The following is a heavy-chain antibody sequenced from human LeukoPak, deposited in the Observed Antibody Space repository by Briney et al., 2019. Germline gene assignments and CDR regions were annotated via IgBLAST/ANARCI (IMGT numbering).Heavy chain of an antibody. CDR2: IFYTGST. V-gene: IGHV4-39*07. Sequence: PSETLSLTCTVSGGSISSSSYYWGWIRQPPGKGLEWIGNIFYTGSTYYNPSLKSRVTISVDTSKNQFSLKLNSVTAADTAVYYCARVNMAPYYYDSSGYYSTPHFDYWGQGTLVTVSS. D-gene: IGHD3-22*01. CDR1: GGSISSSSYY. J-gene: IGHJ4*02. CDR3: ARVNMAPYYYDSSGYYSTPHFDY.